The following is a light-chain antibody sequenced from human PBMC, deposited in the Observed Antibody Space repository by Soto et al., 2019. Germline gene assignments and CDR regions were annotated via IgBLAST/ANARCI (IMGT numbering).Light chain of an antibody. J-gene: IGLJ2*01. CDR3: SSYIRSRTVVV. CDR2: EVS. V-gene: IGLV2-14*01. CDR1: SRDVGGYNY. Sequence: QSALTQPASVSGSPGQSITISCTGTSRDVGGYNYVSWHQQHPGKAPKVIITEVSNRPSGVSNRFSGSKSGNTASLTISGLQAEDEADYYCSSYIRSRTVVVFGGGTKLTVL.